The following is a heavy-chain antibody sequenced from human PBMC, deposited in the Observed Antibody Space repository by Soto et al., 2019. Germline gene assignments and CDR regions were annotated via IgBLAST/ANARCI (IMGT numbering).Heavy chain of an antibody. J-gene: IGHJ4*02. D-gene: IGHD3-22*01. V-gene: IGHV4-59*12. CDR3: ARGPIVRSGYSTIFDY. Sequence: SETLSLTCTVSGGSISSYYWSWIRQPPGKGLEWIGYIYYSGSTNYNPSLKSRVTISVDTSKNQFSLKLSSVTAADTAVYYCARGPIVRSGYSTIFDYWGQGTLVTVSS. CDR1: GGSISSYY. CDR2: IYYSGST.